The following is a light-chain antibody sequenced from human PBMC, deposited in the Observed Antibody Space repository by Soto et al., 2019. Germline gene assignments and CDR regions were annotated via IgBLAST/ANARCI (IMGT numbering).Light chain of an antibody. V-gene: IGLV3-1*01. CDR2: QDD. Sequence: SYELTQPPSVSVSPGQTASITCSGDKLGDKYAYWYQQKPGQSPVLVIYQDDKRPSGIPERFSGSNSGNTATLTISGTQAMDEADYYCQAWDSNTYVFGIGTKLTVL. J-gene: IGLJ1*01. CDR1: KLGDKY. CDR3: QAWDSNTYV.